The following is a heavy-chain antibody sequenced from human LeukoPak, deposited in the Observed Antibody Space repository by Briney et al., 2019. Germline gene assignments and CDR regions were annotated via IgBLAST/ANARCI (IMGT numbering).Heavy chain of an antibody. CDR1: GGSISSSSYY. Sequence: SETLSLTCTVSGGSISSSSYYWGWIRQPPGKGLEWIGSIYYSGSTYYNPSLKSRVTISVDTSKNQFSLKLSSVTAADTAVYYCAIRRGAVAAAGSWFDPWGQGTLVTVSS. V-gene: IGHV4-39*01. D-gene: IGHD2-15*01. CDR2: IYYSGST. J-gene: IGHJ5*02. CDR3: AIRRGAVAAAGSWFDP.